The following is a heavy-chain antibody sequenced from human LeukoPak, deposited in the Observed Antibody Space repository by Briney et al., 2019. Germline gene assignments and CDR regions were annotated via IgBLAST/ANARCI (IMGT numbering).Heavy chain of an antibody. V-gene: IGHV3-11*05. D-gene: IGHD3-22*01. CDR2: ISGSSIYT. Sequence: KSGGSLRLSCAASGFTFSDYHMTWIRQAPGKGLEWVSYISGSSIYTRYADSVKGRFTISRDNAKNSLYLQMNSLRAEDTALYYCVRDISGYYLDYWGQGTLVTVSS. CDR3: VRDISGYYLDY. CDR1: GFTFSDYH. J-gene: IGHJ4*02.